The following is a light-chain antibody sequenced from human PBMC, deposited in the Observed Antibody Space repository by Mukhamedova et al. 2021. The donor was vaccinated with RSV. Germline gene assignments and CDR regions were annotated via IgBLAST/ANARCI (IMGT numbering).Light chain of an antibody. CDR3: XXXYSIPXT. Sequence: LNWYQQKPGKAPKLLIYAASNLQSGVPSRFSGSGSGTDFTLTINSLQPEDFSTYYXXXXYSIPXTXRPGTKVDXK. J-gene: IGKJ3*01. V-gene: IGKV1-39*01. CDR2: AAS.